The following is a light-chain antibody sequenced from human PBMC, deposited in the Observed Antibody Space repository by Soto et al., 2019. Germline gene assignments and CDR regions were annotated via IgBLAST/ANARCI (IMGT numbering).Light chain of an antibody. CDR1: QSISSN. Sequence: EIVMTQSPVTLSVSPGERATLSCRASQSISSNLAWYQQKPGQAPRLLIYGASTRATGVPARFSGSGSGTEFTLTIRGLQSEDFAVYYCQQYNNWPPITFGQGTRLEIK. J-gene: IGKJ5*01. V-gene: IGKV3-15*01. CDR3: QQYNNWPPIT. CDR2: GAS.